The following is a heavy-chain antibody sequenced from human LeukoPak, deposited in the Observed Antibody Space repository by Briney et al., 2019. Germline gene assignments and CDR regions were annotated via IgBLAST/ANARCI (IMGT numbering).Heavy chain of an antibody. CDR1: GFTFSSYA. D-gene: IGHD3-10*01. CDR2: ISGGGGST. J-gene: IGHJ4*02. V-gene: IGHV3-23*01. CDR3: AKALGSGSYWGPIDY. Sequence: GGSLRLSCAASGFTFSSYAMIWVRQAPGKGLEWVSAISGGGGSTYYADSVRGRFTISRDNSKNTLYLQMNSLRAEDTAVYYCAKALGSGSYWGPIDYWGQGTLVTVSS.